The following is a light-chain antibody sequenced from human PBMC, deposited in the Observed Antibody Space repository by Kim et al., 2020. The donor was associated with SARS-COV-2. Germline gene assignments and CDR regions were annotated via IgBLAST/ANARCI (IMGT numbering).Light chain of an antibody. CDR1: QNVLYSSSNKNY. V-gene: IGKV4-1*01. CDR3: QQYYSIPPT. J-gene: IGKJ1*01. CDR2: WAS. Sequence: ATINCKSSQNVLYSSSNKNYLAWYQQKPGQPPKLLIYWASTRESGVPDRFSGSGSGTDFTLTISSLQAEDVAVYYCQQYYSIPPTFGQGTKVDIK.